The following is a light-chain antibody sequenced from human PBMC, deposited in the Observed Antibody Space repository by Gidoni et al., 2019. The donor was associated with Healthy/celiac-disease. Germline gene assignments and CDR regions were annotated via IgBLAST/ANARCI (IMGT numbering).Light chain of an antibody. CDR1: QSISSY. V-gene: IGKV1-39*01. Sequence: DIQMTPSPSSLSASVGDIVTITCRASQSISSYLNLYQQKPGKAPKLLIYAASSLKSGVPTRFSGSGSGTDFTLTISRLQPEDFTTYYCQQSYSTPYTFGQGTKLEIK. J-gene: IGKJ2*01. CDR3: QQSYSTPYT. CDR2: AAS.